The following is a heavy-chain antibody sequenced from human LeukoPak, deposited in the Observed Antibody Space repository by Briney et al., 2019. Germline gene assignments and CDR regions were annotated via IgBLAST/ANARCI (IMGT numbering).Heavy chain of an antibody. CDR2: IIPILGIA. D-gene: IGHD3-3*01. J-gene: IGHJ4*02. V-gene: IGHV1-69*04. CDR1: GGTFSSYA. CDR3: ARGGHDFWSGYSYYFDY. Sequence: GASVKVSCKASGGTFSSYAISWVRRAPGQGLEWMGRIIPILGIANYAQKFQGRVTITADKSTSTAYMELSSLRSEDTAVYYCARGGHDFWSGYSYYFDYWGQGTLVTVSS.